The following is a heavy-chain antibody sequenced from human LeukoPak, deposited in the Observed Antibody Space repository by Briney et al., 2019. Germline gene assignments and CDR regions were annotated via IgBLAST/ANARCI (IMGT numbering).Heavy chain of an antibody. J-gene: IGHJ6*02. CDR3: TTGRDGYSSSWYEPTNYGMDV. D-gene: IGHD6-13*01. CDR1: GFTFSNAW. Sequence: GGSLRLSCVASGFTFSNAWMSWVRQAPGKGLEWVGRIKSKTDGGTTDYAAPVKGRFTISRDDSKNTLYLQMNSLKTEDTAVYYCTTGRDGYSSSWYEPTNYGMDVWGQGTTVTVSS. CDR2: IKSKTDGGTT. V-gene: IGHV3-15*01.